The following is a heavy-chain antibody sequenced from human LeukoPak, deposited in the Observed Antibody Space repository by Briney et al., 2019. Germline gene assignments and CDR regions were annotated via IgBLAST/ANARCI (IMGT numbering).Heavy chain of an antibody. J-gene: IGHJ4*02. CDR2: INPNSGGT. D-gene: IGHD6-13*01. CDR1: GYTFTGYY. Sequence: ASVKVSCKASGYTFTGYYMHWVRQAPGQGLEWMGRINPNSGGTNYAQKFQGRVTITADESTSTVYMELSSLRSDDTAVYFCARAGSSSWSDFDYWGQGTLVTVSS. V-gene: IGHV1-2*06. CDR3: ARAGSSSWSDFDY.